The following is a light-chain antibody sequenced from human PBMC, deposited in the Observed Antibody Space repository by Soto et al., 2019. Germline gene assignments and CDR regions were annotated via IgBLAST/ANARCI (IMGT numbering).Light chain of an antibody. CDR2: GAS. V-gene: IGKV3-15*01. CDR1: QSVSSN. J-gene: IGKJ4*01. CDR3: QQSNNWPLT. Sequence: EKVRTQSPATLSVSPGERATLSCRASQSVSSNLAWYQQKPGQAPRLLIYGASTRATGIPARFSGSGSGTEFTLNISSLQSEDFAVYYCQQSNNWPLTFGVGTKVAIK.